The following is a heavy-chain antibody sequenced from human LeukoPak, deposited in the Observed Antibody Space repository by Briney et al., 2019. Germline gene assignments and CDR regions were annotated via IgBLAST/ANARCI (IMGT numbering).Heavy chain of an antibody. CDR3: ARDIYGWFDP. D-gene: IGHD2-2*02. J-gene: IGHJ5*02. V-gene: IGHV4-39*07. CDR2: IYYSGST. CDR1: GGSISSSSYY. Sequence: SETLSLTCTVSGGSISSSSYYWGWIRQPPGKGLEWIGSIYYSGSTYYNPSLKSRVTISVATSKNQFSLKLSSVTAADTAVYYCARDIYGWFDPWGQGTPVTVSS.